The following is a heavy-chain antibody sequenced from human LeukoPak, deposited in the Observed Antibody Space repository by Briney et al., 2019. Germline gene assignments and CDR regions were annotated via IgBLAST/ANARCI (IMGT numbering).Heavy chain of an antibody. V-gene: IGHV3-33*01. CDR2: IWYDGSNK. CDR3: ARDGRDLRWSLDY. D-gene: IGHD4-23*01. J-gene: IGHJ4*02. CDR1: GFIFSTYG. Sequence: GGSLRLSCAASGFIFSTYGMHWVRQAPGKGLEWVAVIWYDGSNKYYADSVKGRFTISRDNSKNTLYLQMNSLRAEDTAVYYCARDGRDLRWSLDYWGQGTLVTVSS.